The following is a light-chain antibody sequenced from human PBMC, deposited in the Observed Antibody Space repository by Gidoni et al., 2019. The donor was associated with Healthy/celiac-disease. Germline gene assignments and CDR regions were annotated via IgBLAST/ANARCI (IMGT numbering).Light chain of an antibody. V-gene: IGKV3-20*01. Sequence: EIVLTQSPGTLSLSPGERATLSCRASQSVSSSYLAWYQQKPGQAPRLLIYGASSRATGIPDRFSGSGSGTDFTLTISRLEPKEFAVYYCQQYGSSPPTFGPGTKVDIK. J-gene: IGKJ3*01. CDR3: QQYGSSPPT. CDR2: GAS. CDR1: QSVSSSY.